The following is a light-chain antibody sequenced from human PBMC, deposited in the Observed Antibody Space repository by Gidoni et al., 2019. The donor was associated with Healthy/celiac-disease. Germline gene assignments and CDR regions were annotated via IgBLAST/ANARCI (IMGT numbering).Light chain of an antibody. Sequence: DIQMTQSPSTLSASVGDRVTITCRASQSISSWLAWYQQKPGKAPKLLIYKASSLESGVPSTFSGSGSGTEFTLTIISLQPDDFATYYCLQYNSYPKTFGQGTKVEIK. J-gene: IGKJ1*01. V-gene: IGKV1-5*03. CDR3: LQYNSYPKT. CDR2: KAS. CDR1: QSISSW.